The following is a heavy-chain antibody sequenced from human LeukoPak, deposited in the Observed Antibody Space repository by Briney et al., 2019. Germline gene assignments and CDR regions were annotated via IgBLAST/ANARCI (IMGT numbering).Heavy chain of an antibody. D-gene: IGHD3-3*01. CDR1: GYTFTSYD. CDR2: MNPNSGNT. Sequence: ASVKVSCKASGYTFTSYDINWVRQATGQGLEWMGWMNPNSGNTGYAQKFQGRVTMTMDPSISTAYMELSSLRSEDTAVYYCARVSGAVDYWGQGTLVTVSS. V-gene: IGHV1-8*01. CDR3: ARVSGAVDY. J-gene: IGHJ4*02.